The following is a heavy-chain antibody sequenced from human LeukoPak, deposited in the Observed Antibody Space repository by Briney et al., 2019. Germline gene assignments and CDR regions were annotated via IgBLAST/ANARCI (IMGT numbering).Heavy chain of an antibody. CDR1: GYTFTDYY. Sequence: ASVKVSCKASGYTFTDYYMHWVRQAPGQGFEWMGWINPNDGDTNYAQKFQGRVTMTRDTSISTAHMEVTRLRSDDTAVYYCARANFLYCSSTTCLFDYWGQGTLVTVSS. D-gene: IGHD2-2*01. CDR3: ARANFLYCSSTTCLFDY. CDR2: INPNDGDT. V-gene: IGHV1-2*02. J-gene: IGHJ4*02.